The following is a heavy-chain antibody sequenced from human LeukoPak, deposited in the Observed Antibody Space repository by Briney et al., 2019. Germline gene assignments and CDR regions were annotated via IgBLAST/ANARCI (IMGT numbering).Heavy chain of an antibody. CDR1: GYTFTSYA. CDR2: INAGNDNT. CDR3: ARDLGYCTGGTCYPNWFDP. D-gene: IGHD2-15*01. Sequence: ASVKVSCKASGYTFTSYAMHWVRQGPGQRLELMGWINAGNDNTKYSQKFQGRVTITRDTSASTAYMELNSLRSEDTAAYYCARDLGYCTGGTCYPNWFDPWGQGTLVTVSS. V-gene: IGHV1-3*01. J-gene: IGHJ5*02.